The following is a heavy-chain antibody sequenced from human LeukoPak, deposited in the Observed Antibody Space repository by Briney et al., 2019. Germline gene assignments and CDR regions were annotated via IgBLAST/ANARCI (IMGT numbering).Heavy chain of an antibody. CDR1: GFTFSKFA. Sequence: GGSLRLSCAAAGFTFSKFAMHWVRQAPGTGLEGVAVVSYDGSYKYYADSVKGRFTISRDNSKNPLYLQMNSLRAEDTAVYYCARAPGYGAAYYFDYWGQGTLVTVSS. J-gene: IGHJ4*02. CDR3: ARAPGYGAAYYFDY. CDR2: VSYDGSYK. D-gene: IGHD1-1*01. V-gene: IGHV3-30*04.